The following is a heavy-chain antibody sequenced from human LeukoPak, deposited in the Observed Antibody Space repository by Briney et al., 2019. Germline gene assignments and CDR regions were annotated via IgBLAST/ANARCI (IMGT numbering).Heavy chain of an antibody. V-gene: IGHV4-30-4*02. CDR3: ARLAVVVPAARDYYYMDV. J-gene: IGHJ6*03. D-gene: IGHD2-2*01. Sequence: SETLSLTCTVSGGSISSGDYYWSWIRQPPGKGLEWIGYIYYSGSTYYNPSLKSRVTISVDTSKNQFSLKLSSVTAADTAVYYCARLAVVVPAARDYYYMDVWGKGTTVTVSS. CDR1: GGSISSGDYY. CDR2: IYYSGST.